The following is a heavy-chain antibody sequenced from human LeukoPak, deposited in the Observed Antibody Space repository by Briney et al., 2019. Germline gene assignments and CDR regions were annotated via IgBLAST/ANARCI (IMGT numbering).Heavy chain of an antibody. CDR3: ARVGGGLVLRFLEWLWGDFDY. Sequence: GGSLRLSCAASGFTFSSYVMHWVRQAPGKGLEWVAVISYDGSNKYYADSVKGRFTISRDNSKNTLYLQMNSLRAEDTAVYYCARVGGGLVLRFLEWLWGDFDYWGQGTLVTVSS. D-gene: IGHD3-3*01. CDR2: ISYDGSNK. CDR1: GFTFSSYV. V-gene: IGHV3-30-3*01. J-gene: IGHJ4*02.